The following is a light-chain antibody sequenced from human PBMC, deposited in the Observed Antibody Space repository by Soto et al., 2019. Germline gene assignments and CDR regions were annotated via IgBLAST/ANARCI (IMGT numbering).Light chain of an antibody. CDR2: GNS. J-gene: IGLJ2*01. V-gene: IGLV1-40*01. CDR1: SSNIGAGYD. CDR3: QSYDSSLSQGV. Sequence: QSVLTQPPSVSGAPGQRVTISCTGSSSNIGAGYDVHWYQQLPGTAPKLLIYGNSNRPSGVPDRFSGSKSGTSASLAITGLKVEDEADYYCQSYDSSLSQGVFGGGTKLTV.